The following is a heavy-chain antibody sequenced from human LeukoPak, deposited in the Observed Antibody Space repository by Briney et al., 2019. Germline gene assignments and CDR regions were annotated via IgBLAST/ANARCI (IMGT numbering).Heavy chain of an antibody. J-gene: IGHJ4*02. V-gene: IGHV3-74*01. CDR2: ITSDGIGT. CDR1: GFTFRTYW. CDR3: AREVTGTSYFDY. Sequence: GGSLRLSCAASGFTFRTYWMHWVRQAPWKGLVWVSRITSDGIGTSYADSVKGRFTISRDNAKNTLYLQMNSLRAEDTAVYYCAREVTGTSYFDYWGQGTLVTVSS. D-gene: IGHD2-21*02.